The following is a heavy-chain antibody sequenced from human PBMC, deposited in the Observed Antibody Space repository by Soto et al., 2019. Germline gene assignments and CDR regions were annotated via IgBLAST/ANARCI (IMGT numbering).Heavy chain of an antibody. D-gene: IGHD3-10*01. CDR2: ISYDGSNK. CDR1: GFTFSSYA. Sequence: GGSLRLSCAAPGFTFSSYAMHWFRQAPGKGLEWVAVISYDGSNKYYADSVKGRFTISRDNSKNTLYLQMNSLRAEDTAVYYCAREGSGIPNYYYYYGMDVWGQGTTVTVSS. V-gene: IGHV3-30-3*01. J-gene: IGHJ6*02. CDR3: AREGSGIPNYYYYYGMDV.